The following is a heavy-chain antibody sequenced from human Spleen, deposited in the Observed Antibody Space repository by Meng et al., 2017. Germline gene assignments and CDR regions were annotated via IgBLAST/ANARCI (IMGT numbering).Heavy chain of an antibody. CDR1: GFTFSSDW. CDR3: ASDQFIWFGEFVLYYGMDV. J-gene: IGHJ6*02. Sequence: GGSLRLSCAVSGFTFSSDWMSWVRQAPGQGLEWVANIKQDGREKYYVDSVKGRFNISRVNAKNSLYLQMDSLSAEDTAVYYCASDQFIWFGEFVLYYGMDVWGQGTTVTVSS. V-gene: IGHV3-7*01. D-gene: IGHD3-10*01. CDR2: IKQDGREK.